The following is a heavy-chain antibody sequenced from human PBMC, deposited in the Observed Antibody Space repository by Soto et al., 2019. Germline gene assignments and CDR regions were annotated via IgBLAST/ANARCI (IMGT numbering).Heavy chain of an antibody. D-gene: IGHD3-10*01. CDR2: FDPEDGET. CDR1: GYTLTVLS. V-gene: IGHV1-24*01. Sequence: ASVKVPCKVSGYTLTVLSMHRVRQAPGKGLEWMGGFDPEDGETIYAQKFQGRVTMTEDTSTDTAYMELSSLRSEDTAVYYCATSSWFGELLPPYYYYYGLDVWGQGTTVIVSS. J-gene: IGHJ6*02. CDR3: ATSSWFGELLPPYYYYYGLDV.